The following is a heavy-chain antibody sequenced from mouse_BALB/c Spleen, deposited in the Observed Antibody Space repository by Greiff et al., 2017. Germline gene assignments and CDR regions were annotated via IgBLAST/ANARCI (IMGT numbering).Heavy chain of an antibody. CDR3: AREGNYWYFDV. J-gene: IGHJ1*01. CDR1: GISITTGNYR. CDR2: IYYSGTI. Sequence: EVKLMESGPGLVKPSQTVSLTCTVTGISITTGNYRWSWIRQFPGNKLEWIGYIYYSGTITYNPSLTSRTTITRDTSKNQFFLEMNSLTAEDTATYYCAREGNYWYFDVWGAGTTVTVSS. D-gene: IGHD2-1*01. V-gene: IGHV3-5*02.